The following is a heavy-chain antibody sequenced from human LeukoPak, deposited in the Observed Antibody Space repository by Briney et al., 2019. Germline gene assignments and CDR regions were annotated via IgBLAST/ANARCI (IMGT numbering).Heavy chain of an antibody. CDR3: AKFLRAGRLVITRSILRDAFDI. CDR1: GFTFSSYA. J-gene: IGHJ3*02. D-gene: IGHD3-22*01. V-gene: IGHV3-23*01. Sequence: GGSLRLSCAASGFTFSSYAMSWVRQAPGKGLEWVSAISDTGGSTYYADSVKGRFTISRDNSKNTLYLQMNSLRAEDTAVYYCAKFLRAGRLVITRSILRDAFDIWGQGTMVTVSS. CDR2: ISDTGGST.